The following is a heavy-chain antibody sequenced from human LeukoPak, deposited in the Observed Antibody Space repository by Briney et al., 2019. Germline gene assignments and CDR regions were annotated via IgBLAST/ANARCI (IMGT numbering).Heavy chain of an antibody. D-gene: IGHD6-13*01. CDR1: EYSFTTYW. CDR3: ALPGIAAAGTRAFDI. J-gene: IGHJ3*02. V-gene: IGHV5-51*01. Sequence: GESLKISWKGSEYSFTTYWIGGVRQMPGKGLESRGILNPGDTDTRYSPSFQGQVTTSADKSISTTYQQWSSLKTSDTAMYYCALPGIAAAGTRAFDIWGQETMVTVSS. CDR2: LNPGDTDT.